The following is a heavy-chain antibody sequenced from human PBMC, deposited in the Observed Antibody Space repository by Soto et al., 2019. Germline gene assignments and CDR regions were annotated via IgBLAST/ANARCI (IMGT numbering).Heavy chain of an antibody. CDR1: GYSFTSFV. V-gene: IGHV1-18*01. Sequence: ASVQGSCKASGYSFTSFVIAWVRQAPGQGPERMGWIGPYHGRSNYAQNVKGRVVMTTDISTNTVYLELRRLRSDDTAKSYCGRCRTDSYAMDVWGQGTTVTVSS. J-gene: IGHJ6*02. D-gene: IGHD2-8*02. CDR3: GRCRTDSYAMDV. CDR2: IGPYHGRS.